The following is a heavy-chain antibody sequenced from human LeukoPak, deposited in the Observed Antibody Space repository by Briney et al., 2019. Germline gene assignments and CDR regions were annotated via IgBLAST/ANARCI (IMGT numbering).Heavy chain of an antibody. Sequence: SVKVSCKASGGTISSYAISWVRQAPGQGLEWMGGIIPMFATAHYAQRFQGRVTITADESTSTVYMELNSLRSEDTAVYYCARGAYYHDSSGLEGGYYMDVWGKGTTVTISS. CDR3: ARGAYYHDSSGLEGGYYMDV. J-gene: IGHJ6*03. CDR2: IIPMFATA. V-gene: IGHV1-69*13. CDR1: GGTISSYA. D-gene: IGHD3-22*01.